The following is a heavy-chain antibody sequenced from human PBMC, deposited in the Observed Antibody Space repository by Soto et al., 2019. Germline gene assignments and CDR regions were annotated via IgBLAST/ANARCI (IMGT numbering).Heavy chain of an antibody. V-gene: IGHV3-9*01. D-gene: IGHD6-6*01. Sequence: EVQLVESGGGLVQPGRSLRLSCAASGFTFDDYAMHWVRQAPGKGLEWVSGISWNSGSIGYADSVKGRFTISRDNAKKSLYLQMNSLRAEDTALYYCAKSSRSYYYYYMDVWGKGTTVTVSS. J-gene: IGHJ6*03. CDR3: AKSSRSYYYYYMDV. CDR2: ISWNSGSI. CDR1: GFTFDDYA.